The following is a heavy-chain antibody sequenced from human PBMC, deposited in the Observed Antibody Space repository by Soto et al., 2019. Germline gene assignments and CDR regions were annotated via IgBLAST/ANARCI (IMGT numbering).Heavy chain of an antibody. Sequence: PSETLSLTCTVSGGSMSRGDYYWSWIRQPPGKGLEWIGFIYHTGSTYYSPSLKNRVAISVDTSKNQFSLKLSSVTAADTAVYYCARVVTGYSSGWYYYDYWGQGTLVTVSS. D-gene: IGHD6-19*01. J-gene: IGHJ4*02. CDR2: IYHTGST. V-gene: IGHV4-30-4*02. CDR3: ARVVTGYSSGWYYYDY. CDR1: GGSMSRGDYY.